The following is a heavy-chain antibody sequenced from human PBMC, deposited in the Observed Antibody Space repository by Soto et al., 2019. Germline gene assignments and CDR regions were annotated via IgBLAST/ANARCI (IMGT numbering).Heavy chain of an antibody. CDR3: AAGVVKYGMEV. V-gene: IGHV1-24*01. CDR2: FDPEDAET. D-gene: IGHD2-15*01. Sequence: ASVKVSCKVSGYTLTELSMHWVRQPPGKGLEWMGGFDPEDAETIYARRFQGRVTMTEDTSADTAYMELSSLRSEDTAVYYCAAGVVKYGMEVWGQGTTVIVSS. CDR1: GYTLTELS. J-gene: IGHJ6*01.